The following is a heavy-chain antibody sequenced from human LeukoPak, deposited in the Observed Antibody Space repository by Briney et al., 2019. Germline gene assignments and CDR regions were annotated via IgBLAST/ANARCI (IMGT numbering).Heavy chain of an antibody. CDR2: ISYDGGYQ. Sequence: GRSLRLSCVASGFNFGSYAVDWVRQAPGKGLEWVGDISYDGGYQSYAVSVRGRFTISRDNSKNTLYLQMNSLRAEDAAVYYCATESSLSNWGRGTLVTVSS. CDR3: ATESSLSN. V-gene: IGHV3-30*04. CDR1: GFNFGSYA. J-gene: IGHJ4*02.